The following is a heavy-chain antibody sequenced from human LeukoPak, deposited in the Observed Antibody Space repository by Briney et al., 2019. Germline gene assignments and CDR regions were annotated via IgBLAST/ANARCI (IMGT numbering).Heavy chain of an antibody. CDR2: IYYSGST. CDR1: GGSISSYY. J-gene: IGHJ2*01. D-gene: IGHD3-22*01. V-gene: IGHV4-59*01. Sequence: PSETLSLTCTVSGGSISSYYWSWIRQPPGKGLEWIGYIYYSGSTNYNPSLKSRVTISVDTSKNQFSLKLSSVTAADTAVYYCARAEDYYDSSGYVLWYFDLWGRGTLVTVSS. CDR3: ARAEDYYDSSGYVLWYFDL.